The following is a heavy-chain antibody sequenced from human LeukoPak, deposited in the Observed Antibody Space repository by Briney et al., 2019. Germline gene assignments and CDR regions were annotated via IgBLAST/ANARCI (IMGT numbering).Heavy chain of an antibody. J-gene: IGHJ6*02. CDR2: IIPILGIA. D-gene: IGHD3-9*01. CDR3: ARGPRYDILTGYSLNGGYYGMDV. Sequence: SVTVSCKASGGTFSSYAISWVRQAPGQGLEWMGRIIPILGIANYAQKFQGRVTITAGKSTSTAYMELSSLRSEDTAVYYCARGPRYDILTGYSLNGGYYGMDVWGQGTTVTVSS. V-gene: IGHV1-69*04. CDR1: GGTFSSYA.